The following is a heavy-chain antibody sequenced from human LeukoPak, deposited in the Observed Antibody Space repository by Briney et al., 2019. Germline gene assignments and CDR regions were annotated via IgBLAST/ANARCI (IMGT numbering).Heavy chain of an antibody. J-gene: IGHJ4*02. V-gene: IGHV3-21*01. CDR2: ISSSSSYI. Sequence: GGSLRLSCAASGFTFSSYSMNWVRQAPGKGLEWVSSISSSSSYIYYADSVKGRFTISRDNAKNSLYLQMNSLRAEDTAVYYCARGGTYYYDSSGRHDYWGQGTLVTVSS. CDR3: ARGGTYYYDSSGRHDY. CDR1: GFTFSSYS. D-gene: IGHD3-22*01.